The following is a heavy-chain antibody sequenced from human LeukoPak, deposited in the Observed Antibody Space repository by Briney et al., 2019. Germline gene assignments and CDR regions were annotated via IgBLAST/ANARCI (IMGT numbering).Heavy chain of an antibody. CDR2: IIPILGIA. CDR3: ARADYGGIRIYYFDY. D-gene: IGHD4-23*01. CDR1: GGTFSSYA. J-gene: IGHJ4*02. Sequence: ASVKVSCKASGGTFSSYAISWVRQAPGQGLEWMGRIIPILGIANYAQKFQGRVTITADKSTSTAYMELSSLRSEDTAAYYCARADYGGIRIYYFDYWGQGTLVTVSS. V-gene: IGHV1-69*04.